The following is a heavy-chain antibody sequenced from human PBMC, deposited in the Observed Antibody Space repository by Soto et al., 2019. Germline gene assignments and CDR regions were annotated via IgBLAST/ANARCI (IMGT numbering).Heavy chain of an antibody. CDR2: INPNSGGT. Sequence: ASVKVSCKASGYTFTGYYMHCVRQAPGQGLEWMGWINPNSGGTNYAQKFQGRVTMTRDTSISTAYMELSRLRSDDTAVYYCAREWAWGKAIHIRFQHWGQGTLVTVSS. J-gene: IGHJ1*01. CDR3: AREWAWGKAIHIRFQH. CDR1: GYTFTGYY. D-gene: IGHD7-27*01. V-gene: IGHV1-2*02.